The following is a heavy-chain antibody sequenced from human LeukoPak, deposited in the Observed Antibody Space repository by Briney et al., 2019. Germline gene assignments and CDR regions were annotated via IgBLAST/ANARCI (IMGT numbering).Heavy chain of an antibody. CDR3: ARDPYDSSGYRTYYFDY. J-gene: IGHJ4*02. V-gene: IGHV3-23*01. CDR1: GFTFSTYA. D-gene: IGHD3-22*01. CDR2: FSGSGGST. Sequence: QTGGSLRLSCAASGFTFSTYAMSWVRQAPGKGLKWVSSFSGSGGSTYYADSVKGRFTISRDNSKNTLYLQMNSLRAEDTAVYYCARDPYDSSGYRTYYFDYWGQGTLVTVSS.